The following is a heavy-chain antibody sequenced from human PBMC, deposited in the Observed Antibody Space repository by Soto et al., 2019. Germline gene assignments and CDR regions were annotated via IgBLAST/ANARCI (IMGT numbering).Heavy chain of an antibody. Sequence: SQTLSLTCAISGDSVSSNSAAWNWIRQSPSRGLEWLGRTYYRSKWYNDYAVSVKSRITISPDTSKNQFSLQLDSVTPEDTAVYCCERAAGSWGPGFDYWGQGTMVTVSS. D-gene: IGHD2-15*01. CDR1: GDSVSSNSAA. CDR3: ERAAGSWGPGFDY. J-gene: IGHJ4*02. CDR2: TYYRSKWYN. V-gene: IGHV6-1*01.